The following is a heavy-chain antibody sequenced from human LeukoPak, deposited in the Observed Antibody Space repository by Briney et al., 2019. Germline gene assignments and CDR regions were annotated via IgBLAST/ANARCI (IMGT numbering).Heavy chain of an antibody. D-gene: IGHD3-3*01. CDR1: GFTVSSNY. V-gene: IGHV3-66*01. CDR3: AKKSRGPASLGYYYY. Sequence: GGSLRLSCAPSGFTVSSNYMSWVRQAPGKGLVWVSVIYSGGNRYYADSVKGRFSISRDNSKNTLYLQMNSLRAEDTAVYYCAKKSRGPASLGYYYYWGQGTLVTVSS. CDR2: IYSGGNR. J-gene: IGHJ4*02.